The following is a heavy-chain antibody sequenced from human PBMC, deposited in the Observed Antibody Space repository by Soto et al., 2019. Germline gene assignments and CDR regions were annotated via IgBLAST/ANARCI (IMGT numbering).Heavy chain of an antibody. CDR1: GYTLTELS. CDR3: AKSGLWFGEEYYGMDV. CDR2: FDPEDGET. J-gene: IGHJ6*02. D-gene: IGHD3-10*01. Sequence: ASVKVSCKVSGYTLTELSMHWVRQAPGKGLEWMGGFDPEDGETIYAQKFQGRVTMTEDTSTDTAYMELSSLRSEDTAVYYCAKSGLWFGEEYYGMDVWGQGTTVTVSS. V-gene: IGHV1-24*01.